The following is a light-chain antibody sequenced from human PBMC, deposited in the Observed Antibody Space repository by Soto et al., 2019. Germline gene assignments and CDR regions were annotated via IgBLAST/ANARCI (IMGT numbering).Light chain of an antibody. CDR3: QQRSDWPLT. CDR2: DAS. J-gene: IGKJ4*01. CDR1: QSVSSY. Sequence: EIVLTQSPATLSLSPGERVTLSCRASQSVSSYFAWYQQKPGQAPRLLIYDASTRAAGIPARFSGSGSGTDFTLTISSLEPYDFAVYYCQQRSDWPLTFGGGTKVEIK. V-gene: IGKV3-11*01.